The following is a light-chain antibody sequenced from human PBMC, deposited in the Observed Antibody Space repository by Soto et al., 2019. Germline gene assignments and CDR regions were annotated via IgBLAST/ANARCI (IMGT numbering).Light chain of an antibody. J-gene: IGLJ3*02. CDR1: SSNIGGNT. CDR3: ASWDDTLKGPV. CDR2: SDN. Sequence: QSVLTQPPSASGTPGRRVTIYCSGSSSNIGGNTVNWYQQLPGTAPKLLVYSDNQRPSGVPDRFSGSKSGTSASLAIGGLQSEDEADYYCASWDDTLKGPVFGGGTQLTVL. V-gene: IGLV1-44*01.